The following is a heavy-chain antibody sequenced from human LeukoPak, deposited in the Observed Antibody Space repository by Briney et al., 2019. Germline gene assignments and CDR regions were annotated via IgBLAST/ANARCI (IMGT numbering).Heavy chain of an antibody. V-gene: IGHV3-21*01. CDR3: ARESITRGAFDI. CDR2: ISSSSSYI. CDR1: GFTFSSYS. D-gene: IGHD3-16*01. Sequence: PGGSLRLSCAASGFTFSSYSMNWVRQAPGKGLEWVSSISSSSSYIYYADSVKGRFTISRDNAKNSLYLQMNSLRVEDTAVYYCARESITRGAFDIWGQGTMVTVSS. J-gene: IGHJ3*02.